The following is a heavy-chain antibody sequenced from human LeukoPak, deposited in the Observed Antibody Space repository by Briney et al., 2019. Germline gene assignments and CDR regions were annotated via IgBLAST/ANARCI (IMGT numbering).Heavy chain of an antibody. CDR1: GGSISSGDYY. D-gene: IGHD3-22*01. CDR3: ARGGYYDSSGLYY. Sequence: SETLSLTCTVSGGSISSGDYYWSWIRQPPGTGLEWIGYIYYSGSTYYNPSLKSRVTISVDTSKYQFSLKLSSVTAADTAVYYCARGGYYDSSGLYYWGQGTLVTVSS. V-gene: IGHV4-30-4*01. CDR2: IYYSGST. J-gene: IGHJ4*02.